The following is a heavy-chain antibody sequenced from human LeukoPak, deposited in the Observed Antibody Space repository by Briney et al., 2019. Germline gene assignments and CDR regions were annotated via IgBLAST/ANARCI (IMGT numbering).Heavy chain of an antibody. V-gene: IGHV4-59*12. D-gene: IGHD3-22*01. CDR3: ARASATGGYYRYYFDY. CDR2: IYYSGST. J-gene: IGHJ4*02. CDR1: GGSINGYF. Sequence: SETLSLTCTVSGGSINGYFWSWIRQPPGKGLEWIGYIYYSGSTNYNPSLKSRVTISVDTSKNQFSLKLSSVTAADTAVYYCARASATGGYYRYYFDYWXQGTLVTVSS.